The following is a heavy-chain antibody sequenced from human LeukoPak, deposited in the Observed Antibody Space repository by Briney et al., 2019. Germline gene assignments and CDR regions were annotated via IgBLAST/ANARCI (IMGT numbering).Heavy chain of an antibody. V-gene: IGHV3-30-3*01. CDR3: AVEMATAPFDY. J-gene: IGHJ4*02. D-gene: IGHD5-24*01. CDR2: ISYDGSNK. Sequence: GGSLRLSCAASGFTFTSYAMSWVRQAPGKGLEWVAVISYDGSNKYYADSVKGRFTISRDNSKNTLYLQMNSLRAEDTAVYYCAVEMATAPFDYWGQGTLVTVSS. CDR1: GFTFTSYA.